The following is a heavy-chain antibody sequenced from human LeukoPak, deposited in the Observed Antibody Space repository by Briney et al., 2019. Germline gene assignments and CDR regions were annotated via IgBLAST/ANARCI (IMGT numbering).Heavy chain of an antibody. CDR2: MNPNSGDT. CDR1: GYTVTSYD. V-gene: IGHV1-8*01. D-gene: IGHD1-26*01. CDR3: ARGGAGSIGMLFQH. Sequence: ASVTVSCKASGYTVTSYDINWVRQATGQGLEWMGWMNPNSGDTGYAQKFQGRVTMTTDTSTSTAYMELSSLISEDTAVYYCARGGAGSIGMLFQHWGQGTLVTVSS. J-gene: IGHJ1*01.